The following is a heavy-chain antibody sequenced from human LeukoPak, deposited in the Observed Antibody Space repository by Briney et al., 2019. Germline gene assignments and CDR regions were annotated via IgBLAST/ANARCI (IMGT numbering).Heavy chain of an antibody. J-gene: IGHJ4*02. CDR1: GFTFSSYG. CDR3: AREHTPYGSGCTAAY. CDR2: VSPSSRSI. Sequence: GGSLRLSCAASGFTFSSYGMNWVRQAPGTGLEWVSYVSPSSRSIYYADPVKGRFTISRDNAKNSLYLQMNSLRAEDTAVYYCAREHTPYGSGCTAAYWGQGTLVTVSS. D-gene: IGHD6-19*01. V-gene: IGHV3-48*01.